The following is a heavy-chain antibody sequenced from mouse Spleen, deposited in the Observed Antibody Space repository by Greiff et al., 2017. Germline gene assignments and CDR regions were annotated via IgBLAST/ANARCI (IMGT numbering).Heavy chain of an antibody. Sequence: DVKLVESGGGLVKPGGSLKLSCAASGFTFSDYGMAWVRQAPGKGLEWVAFISTLEYSIHYADTVTGRFTISRENAYNTPYLAMSSLTSEDTAMCDCARQSYCRFGYWGQGTTVTVSS. V-gene: IGHV5-15*01. CDR3: ARQSYCRFGY. CDR1: GFTFSDYG. D-gene: IGHD2-10*01. J-gene: IGHJ2*01. CDR2: ISTLEYSI.